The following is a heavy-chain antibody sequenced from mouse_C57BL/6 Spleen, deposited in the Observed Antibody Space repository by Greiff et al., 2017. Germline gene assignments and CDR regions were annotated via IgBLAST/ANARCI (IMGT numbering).Heavy chain of an antibody. Sequence: QVQLKESGPELVKPGASVKISCKASGYAFSSSWMNWVKQRPGKGLEWIGRIYPGDGDTNYNGKFKGKATLTADKSSSTAYMQLSSLASEDSAVYCCARGGVTTDYGGQGTTLTVSS. CDR2: IYPGDGDT. CDR1: GYAFSSSW. V-gene: IGHV1-82*01. D-gene: IGHD2-2*01. CDR3: ARGGVTTDY. J-gene: IGHJ2*01.